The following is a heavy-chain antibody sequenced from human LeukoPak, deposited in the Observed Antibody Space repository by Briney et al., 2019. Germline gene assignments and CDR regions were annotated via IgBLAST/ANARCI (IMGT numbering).Heavy chain of an antibody. CDR3: ARYSYGLGLSFDY. CDR1: GGSISSYY. J-gene: IGHJ4*02. Sequence: SETLSLTCTVSGGSISSYYWSWIRQPPGKGLEWIGYIYYSGSTNYNPSLKSRVTISVDTSKNQFSLKLSSVTAADTAVYYCARYSYGLGLSFDYWGKGTLVTVSS. D-gene: IGHD5-18*01. V-gene: IGHV4-59*01. CDR2: IYYSGST.